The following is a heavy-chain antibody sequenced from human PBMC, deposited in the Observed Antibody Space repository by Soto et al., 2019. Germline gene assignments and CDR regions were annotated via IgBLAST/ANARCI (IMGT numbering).Heavy chain of an antibody. CDR3: AKAAADTAMVKPLPSYYYYGVDV. J-gene: IGHJ6*02. CDR2: VSYFGTT. D-gene: IGHD5-18*01. Sequence: SETLSLTCNVSGGPLTTYFWSWIRQPPGKGLEWIGYVSYFGTTNYNPSLQSRVIISLDTSKTHFSLNLSSVTAADTAVYYCAKAAADTAMVKPLPSYYYYGVDVSGQGTTVTVSS. CDR1: GGPLTTYF. V-gene: IGHV4-59*12.